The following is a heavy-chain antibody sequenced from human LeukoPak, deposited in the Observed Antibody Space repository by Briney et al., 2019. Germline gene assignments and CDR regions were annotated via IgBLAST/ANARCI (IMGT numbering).Heavy chain of an antibody. Sequence: SETLSLTCTVSGGSIISHYWSWIRQPPGKGLEWIGYIYYSGSTNYNPSLKSRVTISVDTSKNQFSLKLSSVTAADTAVYYSASCSTTSCYYYYYMDVWGKGTTVTVSS. V-gene: IGHV4-59*11. CDR2: IYYSGST. D-gene: IGHD2-2*01. J-gene: IGHJ6*03. CDR3: ASCSTTSCYYYYYMDV. CDR1: GGSIISHY.